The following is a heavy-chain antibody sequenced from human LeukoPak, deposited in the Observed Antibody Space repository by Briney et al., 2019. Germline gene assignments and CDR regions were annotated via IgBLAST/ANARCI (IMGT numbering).Heavy chain of an antibody. CDR2: ISSSGNT. Sequence: GGTLRLSCAASGFTVSSNYMSWVRQAPGKGLEWVSIISSSGNTYYTDSVKGRFTISRDNSKNTLYLQMNSLRAEDTAVYYCARVDPYDFFFGYWGQGTLATVSS. J-gene: IGHJ4*02. D-gene: IGHD3-3*01. CDR1: GFTVSSNY. CDR3: ARVDPYDFFFGY. V-gene: IGHV3-53*01.